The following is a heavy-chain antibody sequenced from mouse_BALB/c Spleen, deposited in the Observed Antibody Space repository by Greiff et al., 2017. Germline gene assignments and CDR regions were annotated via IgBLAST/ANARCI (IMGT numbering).Heavy chain of an antibody. CDR1: GFNIKDYY. CDR3: NGIYCGYFDY. Sequence: VQLKESGAELVRSGASVKLSCTASGFNIKDYYMHWVKQRPEQGLEWIGWIDPENGDTEYAPKFQGKATMTADTSSNTAYLQLSSLTSEDTAVYYCNGIYCGYFDYWGQGTTLTVSS. CDR2: IDPENGDT. V-gene: IGHV14-4*02. J-gene: IGHJ2*01. D-gene: IGHD2-1*01.